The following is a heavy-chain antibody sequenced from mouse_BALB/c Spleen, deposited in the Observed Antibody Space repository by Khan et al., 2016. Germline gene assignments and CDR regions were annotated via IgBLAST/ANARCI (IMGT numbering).Heavy chain of an antibody. CDR1: GYTFTNYG. CDR3: ARFFYGYIVDY. J-gene: IGHJ2*01. Sequence: QIQLVQSGPELKKPGETVKISCKASGYTFTNYGMNWVKQAPGKGLTWMGWINTYTGEATHADDFKGRFAFSLETSASTAYLQINNLKNEDTATYFCARFFYGYIVDYWGQGTTLIVSS. D-gene: IGHD2-2*01. CDR2: INTYTGEA. V-gene: IGHV9-3-1*01.